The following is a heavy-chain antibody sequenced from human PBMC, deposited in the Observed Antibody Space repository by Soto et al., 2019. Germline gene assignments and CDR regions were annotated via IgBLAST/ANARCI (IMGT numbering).Heavy chain of an antibody. CDR1: GYTFTSYG. CDR2: INAYNGNT. CDR3: AKVLPPFDP. J-gene: IGHJ5*02. V-gene: IGHV1-18*01. Sequence: VQLVQSGAEVKKPGASVKVSCKASGYTFTSYGISWVRQAPGQGLEWMGWINAYNGNTNYAQKLQGRVTMTTDTSTSTAYMEPGSWCSGDTAVYVCAKVLPPFDPWGQSTLVTVSS.